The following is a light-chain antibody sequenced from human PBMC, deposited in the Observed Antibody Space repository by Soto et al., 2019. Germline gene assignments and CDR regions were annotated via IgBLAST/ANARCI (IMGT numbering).Light chain of an antibody. CDR1: QSISNW. Sequence: DIQMTQSPSTLSASVGDRVTITCRASQSISNWLAWYQQKPGRAPKLLIYAASTLQSGVPSRFSGSGSGTDFTLTISSLEPEDFAVYYCQQRSNPITFGQGTRREIK. CDR3: QQRSNPIT. V-gene: IGKV1-5*01. J-gene: IGKJ5*01. CDR2: AAS.